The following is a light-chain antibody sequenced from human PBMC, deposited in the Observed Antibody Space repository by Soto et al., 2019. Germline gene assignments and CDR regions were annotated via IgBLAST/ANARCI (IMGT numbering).Light chain of an antibody. Sequence: ESVLTQSPGTLSLSPGERATLSCRASQSVSSSFLAWYQQKPGQAPRLLIYGASSRATGIPDSFRGSGSGTDVTLTISRLEPEDFAVYYCHQYDRSPWTFGQGNKVEIK. CDR1: QSVSSSF. CDR2: GAS. CDR3: HQYDRSPWT. J-gene: IGKJ1*01. V-gene: IGKV3-20*01.